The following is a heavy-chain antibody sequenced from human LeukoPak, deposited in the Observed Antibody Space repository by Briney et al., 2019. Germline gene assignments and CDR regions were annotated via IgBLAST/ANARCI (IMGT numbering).Heavy chain of an antibody. J-gene: IGHJ4*02. V-gene: IGHV3-9*01. D-gene: IGHD3-22*01. CDR3: AKDRGYDSSGYYFDY. CDR2: ISGNSGSI. CDR1: GFTFDDYA. Sequence: PGRSLRLSCAASGFTFDDYAMHWVRQAPGEGLEWVSGISGNSGSIGYADSVKGRFTISVDNAKNSLSLQMNSLRDEDTVLYYCAKDRGYDSSGYYFDYWGQGTLVPVSS.